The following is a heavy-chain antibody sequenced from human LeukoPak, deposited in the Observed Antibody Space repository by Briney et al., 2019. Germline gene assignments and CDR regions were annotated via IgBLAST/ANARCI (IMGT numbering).Heavy chain of an antibody. D-gene: IGHD5-12*01. CDR3: AKDSGYSGYEPSPLDY. J-gene: IGHJ4*02. V-gene: IGHV3-30*02. CDR1: GFIFSTYG. CDR2: IRHDGSIK. Sequence: GGSLRLSCAASGFIFSTYGMYWVRQAPGKGLEWVAFIRHDGSIKNYADSVKGRSTISRDNSKNTLYLQMNSLRAEDTAVYYCAKDSGYSGYEPSPLDYWGQGTLVTVSS.